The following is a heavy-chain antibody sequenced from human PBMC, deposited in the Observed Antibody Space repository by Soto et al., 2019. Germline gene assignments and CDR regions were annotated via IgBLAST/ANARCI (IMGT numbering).Heavy chain of an antibody. CDR2: MSYDGSNE. J-gene: IGHJ4*02. V-gene: IGHV3-30*18. D-gene: IGHD1-26*01. CDR3: AKDGSHNFDY. Sequence: QVQLVESGGGVVQPGRSLRLSCAASGFTFSHYAMHWVRQAPGKGLEWVALMSYDGSNEYYADYVKGRFTISRDNSKNTVYLQRNSLRGEDTAVYYCAKDGSHNFDYWGQGTLVTVSS. CDR1: GFTFSHYA.